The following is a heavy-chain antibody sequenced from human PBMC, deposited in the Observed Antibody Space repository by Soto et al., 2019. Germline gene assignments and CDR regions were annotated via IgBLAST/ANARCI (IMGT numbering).Heavy chain of an antibody. CDR1: GYTFTSYG. V-gene: IGHV1-18*01. Sequence: GASVKVSCKASGYTFTSYGISWVRQAPGQGLEWMGWISAYNSNTNYAQKHQGKVTMTTDTSTSTANMELRSLRSVDTAVYYCARSSTRAFDIWGQGTMVTVSS. D-gene: IGHD2-2*01. J-gene: IGHJ3*02. CDR3: ARSSTRAFDI. CDR2: ISAYNSNT.